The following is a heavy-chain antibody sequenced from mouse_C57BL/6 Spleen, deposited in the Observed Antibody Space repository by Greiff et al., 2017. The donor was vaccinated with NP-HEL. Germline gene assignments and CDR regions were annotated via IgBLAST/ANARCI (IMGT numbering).Heavy chain of an antibody. J-gene: IGHJ4*01. Sequence: EVQLVESGGDLVKPGGSLKLSCAASGFTFSSYGMSWVRQTPDKRLEWVATISSGGSYTYYPARVKGRFTISRDNAKNTLYLQMSSLKSEDTAMYYCASPYYYGSSPYAMDYWGQGTSVTVSS. V-gene: IGHV5-6*01. D-gene: IGHD1-1*01. CDR1: GFTFSSYG. CDR2: ISSGGSYT. CDR3: ASPYYYGSSPYAMDY.